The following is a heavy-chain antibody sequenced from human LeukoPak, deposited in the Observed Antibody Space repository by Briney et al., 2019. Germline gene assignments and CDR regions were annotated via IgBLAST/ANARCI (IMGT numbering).Heavy chain of an antibody. Sequence: SGPALVKPTQTLTLTCTFSGFSLSSSGMCVNWIRQPPAKALEWLARIDWYDDKYYSTSLKTRLTISQDTSKNQVVLTMTNMDPVDTATYYCARGSIVAAGKYYFHYWGQGTLVTVSS. CDR2: IDWYDDK. CDR1: GFSLSSSGMC. D-gene: IGHD6-13*01. CDR3: ARGSIVAAGKYYFHY. J-gene: IGHJ4*02. V-gene: IGHV2-70*11.